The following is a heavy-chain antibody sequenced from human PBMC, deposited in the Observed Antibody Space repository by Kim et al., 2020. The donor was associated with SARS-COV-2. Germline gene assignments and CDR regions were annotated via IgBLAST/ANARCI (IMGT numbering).Heavy chain of an antibody. V-gene: IGHV4-59*08. D-gene: IGHD3-10*01. CDR1: AGSISSYY. Sequence: SETLSLTCTFSAGSISSYYWSWIRQPPGKGLAWIGYIYYSGSTNYNPSLKRRVTISVNKSNNPFSRKLSSVTAADTAVYYCARSKWGTGNRNWFDPWGQGTLGTVSS. J-gene: IGHJ5*02. CDR2: IYYSGST. CDR3: ARSKWGTGNRNWFDP.